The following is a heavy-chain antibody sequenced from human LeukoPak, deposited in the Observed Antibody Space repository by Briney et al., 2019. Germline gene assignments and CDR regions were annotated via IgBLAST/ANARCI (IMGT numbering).Heavy chain of an antibody. V-gene: IGHV3-23*01. D-gene: IGHD3-3*01. CDR1: GFAFSSNA. CDR2: ISGSGGGT. J-gene: IGHJ6*02. CDR3: ARGGMEWLLLESYYYYGMDV. Sequence: GGSLRLSCAASGFAFSSNAMSWVRQAPGKGLEWVSAISGSGGGTYYADSVKGRFTISRDMSKNTLYLRMNSLRAEDTAVYYCARGGMEWLLLESYYYYGMDVWGQGTTVTVSS.